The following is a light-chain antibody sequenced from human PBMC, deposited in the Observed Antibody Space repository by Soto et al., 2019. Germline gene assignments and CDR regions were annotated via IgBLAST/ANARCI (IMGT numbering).Light chain of an antibody. CDR3: HQYNNWPLT. CDR2: GAS. CDR1: QRVNSN. J-gene: IGKJ4*01. V-gene: IGKV3-15*01. Sequence: EIVMTQSPATLSVSPGERATLSCRASQRVNSNLAWYQQKPGQAPRLLIYGASTRATGFPARFSGSGSGTEFTLTISSLQSEDFAVYYCHQYNNWPLTFGGGTKVEIK.